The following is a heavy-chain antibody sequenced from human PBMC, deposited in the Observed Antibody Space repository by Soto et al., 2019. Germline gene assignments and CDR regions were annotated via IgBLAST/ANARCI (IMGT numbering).Heavy chain of an antibody. V-gene: IGHV1-2*04. Sequence: ASVKVSCKASGYTFTGYYMHWVRQAPGQGLEWMGWINPNSGGTNYAQKFQGWVTMTRDTSISTAYMELSSVTAADTAVYYCARAGTFASFFDYWGQGTLVTVSS. CDR1: GYTFTGYY. J-gene: IGHJ4*02. D-gene: IGHD1-1*01. CDR2: INPNSGGT. CDR3: ARAGTFASFFDY.